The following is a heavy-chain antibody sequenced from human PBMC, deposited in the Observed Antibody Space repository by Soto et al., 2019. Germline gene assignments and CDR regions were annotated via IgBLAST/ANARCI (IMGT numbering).Heavy chain of an antibody. CDR1: GGTFSSYA. Sequence: SVKVSCKASGGTFSSYAISWVRQAPVQGLEWMGGIIPIFGTANYAQKFQGRVTITADESTSTAYMELSSLRSEDTAVYYCARDRRPDKYSSGPFDYWGQGTLVTVSS. J-gene: IGHJ4*02. V-gene: IGHV1-69*13. CDR3: ARDRRPDKYSSGPFDY. D-gene: IGHD6-19*01. CDR2: IIPIFGTA.